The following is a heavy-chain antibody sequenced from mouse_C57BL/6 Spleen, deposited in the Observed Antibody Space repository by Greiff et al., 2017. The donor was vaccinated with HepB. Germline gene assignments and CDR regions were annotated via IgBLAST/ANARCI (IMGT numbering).Heavy chain of an antibody. Sequence: EVMLVESGGGLVKPGGSLKLSCAASGFTFSDYGMHWVRQAPEKGLEWVAYISSGSSTIYYADPVKGRFTISRDNAKNTLFLQMTSLRSEDTAMYYCARSHHYGRPTDYWGQGTTLTVSS. J-gene: IGHJ2*01. CDR2: ISSGSSTI. V-gene: IGHV5-17*01. CDR1: GFTFSDYG. CDR3: ARSHHYGRPTDY. D-gene: IGHD1-2*01.